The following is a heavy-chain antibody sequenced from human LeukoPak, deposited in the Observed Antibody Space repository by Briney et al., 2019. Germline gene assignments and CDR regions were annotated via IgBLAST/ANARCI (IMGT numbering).Heavy chain of an antibody. V-gene: IGHV4-59*11. Sequence: SETLSLTCTVSGGSIKSHYWSWIRQPPGKGLEWIGYIYENGKTNYNSSLRGRVTISVDTSKKEFSLKLNSVTAADTAVYYCARDGYSCGSGSPGGGYYYWFMDVWGKGTTVTVSS. J-gene: IGHJ6*03. D-gene: IGHD3-10*01. CDR3: ARDGYSCGSGSPGGGYYYWFMDV. CDR1: GGSIKSHY. CDR2: IYENGKT.